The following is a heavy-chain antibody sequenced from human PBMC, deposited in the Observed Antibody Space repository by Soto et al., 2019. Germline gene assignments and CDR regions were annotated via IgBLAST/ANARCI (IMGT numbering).Heavy chain of an antibody. D-gene: IGHD3-9*01. Sequence: QVQLVQSGAEVKKPGSSVKVSCKASGGTFSSYAISWVRQAPGQGLEWMGGIIPIFGTANYAQKFQGRVTIAADESMXTAYMELSSLRSEDTAVYYCAREDPEGHFDRGFDPWGQGTLVTVSS. J-gene: IGHJ5*02. CDR1: GGTFSSYA. CDR2: IIPIFGTA. V-gene: IGHV1-69*12. CDR3: AREDPEGHFDRGFDP.